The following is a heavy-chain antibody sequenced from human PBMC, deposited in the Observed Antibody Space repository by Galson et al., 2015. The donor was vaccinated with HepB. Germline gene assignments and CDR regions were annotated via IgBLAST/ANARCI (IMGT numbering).Heavy chain of an antibody. Sequence: SLRLSCAASGFTLSSYDMHWVRQATGKGLEWVSAIGTAGDTYYPGSVKGRFTISRENAKNSLYLQMNSLRAGDTAVYYCARGACTNGVCYPGGYYYGMDVWGQGTTVTVSS. V-gene: IGHV3-13*01. J-gene: IGHJ6*02. CDR3: ARGACTNGVCYPGGYYYGMDV. D-gene: IGHD2-8*01. CDR2: IGTAGDT. CDR1: GFTLSSYD.